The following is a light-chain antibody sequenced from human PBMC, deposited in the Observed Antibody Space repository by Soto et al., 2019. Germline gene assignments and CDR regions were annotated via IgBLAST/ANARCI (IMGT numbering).Light chain of an antibody. CDR3: QQYYSTQFT. J-gene: IGKJ3*01. Sequence: DIVMTQSSDSLAVSLGERATINCKSSQSVLYSSNNKNYLAWYQQKPGQPPKLLISWASTRESGVPDRFSGSGSGTDFPLTISRLQAEYVAVYYCQQYYSTQFTFGPGTKVDIK. V-gene: IGKV4-1*01. CDR1: QSVLYSSNNKNY. CDR2: WAS.